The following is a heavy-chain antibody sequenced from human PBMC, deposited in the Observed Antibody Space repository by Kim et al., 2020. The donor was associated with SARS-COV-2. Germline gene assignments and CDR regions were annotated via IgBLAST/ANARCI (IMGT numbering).Heavy chain of an antibody. Sequence: GGSLRLSCRASGFTFSNYEMNWVRQAPGKGPEWLSYISNTGYTVYYADSVRGRFITSRDNSQNSLYLEMNSLKDTDTAVYYCARRDGFNYVDLWGQGTAVTVSS. CDR2: ISNTGYTV. J-gene: IGHJ4*02. V-gene: IGHV3-48*03. CDR3: ARRDGFNYVDL. CDR1: GFTFSNYE. D-gene: IGHD2-2*03.